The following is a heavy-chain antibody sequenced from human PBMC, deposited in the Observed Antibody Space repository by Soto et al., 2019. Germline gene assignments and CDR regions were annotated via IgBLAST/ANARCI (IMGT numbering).Heavy chain of an antibody. J-gene: IGHJ6*02. CDR1: GFLFSDYY. D-gene: IGHD2-15*01. CDR2: ISSSGTII. V-gene: IGHV3-11*01. Sequence: GGSLRLSCAASGFLFSDYYMNWIRQAPGKGLEWVSYISSSGTIIYCADSVKGRFTISRDNAKNSLYLQMCSLRAADTAVYYCAREHCSGGNCYHWGMEVWSQGTTVTV. CDR3: AREHCSGGNCYHWGMEV.